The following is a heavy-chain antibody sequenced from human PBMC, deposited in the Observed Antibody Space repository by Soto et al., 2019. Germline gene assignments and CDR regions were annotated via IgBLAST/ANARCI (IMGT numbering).Heavy chain of an antibody. J-gene: IGHJ4*02. Sequence: QVQLVESGGGVVQPGRSLRLSCAASGFDFSSYAMHWVRQAPGKGLEWVAVIWHDGSTKYYIDSVKGRFTISRDNSKNTLYLQMNSLRAEDTAVYYCARNLEDWGQGTLVTVSS. CDR3: ARNLED. CDR2: IWHDGSTK. V-gene: IGHV3-33*01. CDR1: GFDFSSYA.